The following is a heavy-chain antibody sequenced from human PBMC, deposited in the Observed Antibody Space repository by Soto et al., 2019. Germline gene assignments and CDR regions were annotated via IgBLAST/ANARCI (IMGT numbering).Heavy chain of an antibody. V-gene: IGHV3-30*03. D-gene: IGHD3-16*01. CDR3: ARWGTTGGLDF. Sequence: QVQLVESGGGVVQPGTSLRLSCVGSGFTFRSFVIHWVRQAPGKGLEWVALTSYDGSNAYYGDSVKGRFTISRDNSKNTVDLQMDSLRVEDTALYYCARWGTTGGLDFWGQETLVSVSS. CDR2: TSYDGSNA. CDR1: GFTFRSFV. J-gene: IGHJ4*02.